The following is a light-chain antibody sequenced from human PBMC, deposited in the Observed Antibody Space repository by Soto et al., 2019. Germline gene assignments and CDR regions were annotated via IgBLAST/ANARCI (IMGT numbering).Light chain of an antibody. J-gene: IGLJ2*01. CDR2: GVI. CDR1: SRDVGAYNF. Sequence: QSALTQPPSASGSPGQSVTISCTGTSRDVGAYNFVSWYQQHPGKAPKLMIYGVITRPSGVPDRFSGSKSGNTASLTVSGLQAEDEADYYCSSYAGSNNLVFGGGTQLTVL. CDR3: SSYAGSNNLV. V-gene: IGLV2-8*01.